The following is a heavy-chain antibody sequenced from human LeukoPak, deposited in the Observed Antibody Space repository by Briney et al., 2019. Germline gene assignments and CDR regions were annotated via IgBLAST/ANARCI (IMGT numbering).Heavy chain of an antibody. Sequence: GASVKVSCKASGYTFTGYYMHWVRQAPGQGLEWMGWINPNSGGTNYARKFQGRVTMTRDTSISTAYMELSRLRSDDTAVYYCATFSVDTAMVTDYWGQGTLVTVSS. CDR3: ATFSVDTAMVTDY. CDR1: GYTFTGYY. J-gene: IGHJ4*02. D-gene: IGHD5-18*01. CDR2: INPNSGGT. V-gene: IGHV1-2*02.